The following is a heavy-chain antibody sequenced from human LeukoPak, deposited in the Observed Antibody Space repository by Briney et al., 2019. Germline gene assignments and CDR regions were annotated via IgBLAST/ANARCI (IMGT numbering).Heavy chain of an antibody. V-gene: IGHV4-59*01. CDR2: IYYSGST. J-gene: IGHJ6*03. Sequence: PSETLSLTCTVSGGSISSYYWSWIRQPPGKGLEWIGYIYYSGSTNYNPSLKSRATISVDTSKNQFSLKLSSVTAADTAVYYCARAGSSWYVDVWGKGTTVTVSS. CDR1: GGSISSYY. CDR3: ARAGSSWYVDV. D-gene: IGHD6-13*01.